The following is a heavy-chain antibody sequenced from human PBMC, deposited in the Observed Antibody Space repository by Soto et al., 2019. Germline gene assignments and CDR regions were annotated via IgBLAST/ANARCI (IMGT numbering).Heavy chain of an antibody. CDR2: ISSSSSYI. CDR3: ARARTYYYGSGSYVYFDY. Sequence: GGSLRLSCAASGFTFSSYSMNWVRQAPGKGLEWVSSISSSSSYIYYADSVKGRFTISRDNAKNSLYLQMNSLRAEDTAVYYCARARTYYYGSGSYVYFDYWGQGTLVTVSS. V-gene: IGHV3-21*01. D-gene: IGHD3-10*01. J-gene: IGHJ4*02. CDR1: GFTFSSYS.